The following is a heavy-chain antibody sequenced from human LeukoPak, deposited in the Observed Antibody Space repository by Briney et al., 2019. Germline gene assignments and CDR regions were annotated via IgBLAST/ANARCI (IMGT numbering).Heavy chain of an antibody. J-gene: IGHJ4*02. Sequence: PGGSLRLSCAASGFTFSSYAMSWVRQAPGKGLEWVSAISGSGGSTYYADSVKGRFTISRDNSKNTLYLQMNSLRAEDTAVYYCAKAVAYCSSTSCRYYFDYWGQGTLVTVSS. CDR3: AKAVAYCSSTSCRYYFDY. V-gene: IGHV3-23*01. CDR2: ISGSGGST. CDR1: GFTFSSYA. D-gene: IGHD2-2*01.